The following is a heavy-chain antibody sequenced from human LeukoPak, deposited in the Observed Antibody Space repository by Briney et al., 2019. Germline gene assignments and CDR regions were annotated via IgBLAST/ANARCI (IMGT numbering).Heavy chain of an antibody. V-gene: IGHV1-69*04. J-gene: IGHJ3*02. CDR1: VGTFSSYA. D-gene: IGHD4-23*01. CDR2: IIPILGIA. Sequence: ASVKVSCKASVGTFSSYAISWVRQAPGQGLEWMGRIIPILGIANYAQKFQGRVTITADKSTSTAYMELSSLRSEDTAVYYCARYHYGGNGYDAFDIWGQGTMVTVSS. CDR3: ARYHYGGNGYDAFDI.